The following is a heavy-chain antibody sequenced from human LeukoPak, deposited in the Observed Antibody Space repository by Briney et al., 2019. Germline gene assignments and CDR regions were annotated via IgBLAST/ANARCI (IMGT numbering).Heavy chain of an antibody. V-gene: IGHV3-23*01. D-gene: IGHD3-22*01. CDR1: GFTFSSYA. Sequence: GGSLRLSCAASGFTFSSYAMSWVRQAPGKGLEWVSAISGSGGSTYYADSVKGRFTISRDNSKNTLYLQLNSLRAEDTAIYYCAKDLTYYYDSTGYYFDYWGQGTLVTVSS. CDR3: AKDLTYYYDSTGYYFDY. J-gene: IGHJ4*02. CDR2: ISGSGGST.